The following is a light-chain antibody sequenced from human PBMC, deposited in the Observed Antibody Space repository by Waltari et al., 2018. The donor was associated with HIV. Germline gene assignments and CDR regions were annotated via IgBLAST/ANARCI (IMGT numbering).Light chain of an antibody. CDR2: GAS. CDR3: QQYGSSPPWT. J-gene: IGKJ1*01. Sequence: EIVLTQSPGTLSLSPGESATLSSRASQSVSSSDLAWFQQKPGQAPRLLIYGASSRATGIPDRFSGSGSGTDFTLTISRLEPEDFAVYYCQQYGSSPPWTFGQGTKVEIK. CDR1: QSVSSSD. V-gene: IGKV3-20*01.